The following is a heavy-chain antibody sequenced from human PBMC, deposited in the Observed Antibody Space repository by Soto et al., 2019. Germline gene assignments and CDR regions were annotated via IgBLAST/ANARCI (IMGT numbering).Heavy chain of an antibody. V-gene: IGHV3-23*01. D-gene: IGHD2-2*01. J-gene: IGHJ4*02. CDR3: ATLIKRVPAAASSFDY. Sequence: GGSLRLSCTASGFTFSSYAMSWVRQAPGKGLEWVSAISGSGGSTYYADSVKGRFTISRDNSKNTLYLQMNSLRAEDTAVYYCATLIKRVPAAASSFDYWGQGTLVTVSS. CDR2: ISGSGGST. CDR1: GFTFSSYA.